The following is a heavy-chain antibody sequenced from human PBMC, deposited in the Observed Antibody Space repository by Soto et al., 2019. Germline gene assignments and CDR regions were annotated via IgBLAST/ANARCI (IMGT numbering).Heavy chain of an antibody. V-gene: IGHV3-11*01. J-gene: IGHJ3*01. CDR1: GFTFSDYF. CDR2: ISSSGITK. Sequence: QVQLVESGGGLAKPGGSLRLSCAASGFTFSDYFMNWIRQAPGKGPEWVSYISSSGITKFYSDSVKGRFTISRDNAKNSLYLQMNSLRVVDTAVYYCAREPSTSMMTPRAFDLWGQGTMLTVSS. D-gene: IGHD3-22*01. CDR3: AREPSTSMMTPRAFDL.